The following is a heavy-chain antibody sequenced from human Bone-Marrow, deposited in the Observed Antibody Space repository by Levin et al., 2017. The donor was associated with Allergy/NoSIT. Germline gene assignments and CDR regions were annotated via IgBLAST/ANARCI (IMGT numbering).Heavy chain of an antibody. Sequence: SETLSLTCAVSGGSLSTFYLSWIRQSPGKGLEWIGEINHRGSTNYNASLKSRITISVDMANNQISLGLTSVTAADTGVYYCAREYTDHTRRRWYFDLWGRGTLVTVSS. CDR3: AREYTDHTRRRWYFDL. V-gene: IGHV4-34*01. CDR1: GGSLSTFY. J-gene: IGHJ2*01. CDR2: INHRGST. D-gene: IGHD1-14*01.